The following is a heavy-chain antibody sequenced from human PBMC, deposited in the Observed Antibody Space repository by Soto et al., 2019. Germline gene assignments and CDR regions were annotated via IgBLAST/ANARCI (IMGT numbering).Heavy chain of an antibody. V-gene: IGHV4-34*01. D-gene: IGHD3-10*01. CDR3: ASARGLLWFGELFPFDP. Sequence: PSETLSLTCAVYGGSFSGYYWSWIRQPPGKGLGWIGEINHSGSTNYNPSLKSRVTISVDTSKNQFSLKLSSVTAADTAVYYCASARGLLWFGELFPFDPWGQGTLVTAPQ. J-gene: IGHJ5*02. CDR1: GGSFSGYY. CDR2: INHSGST.